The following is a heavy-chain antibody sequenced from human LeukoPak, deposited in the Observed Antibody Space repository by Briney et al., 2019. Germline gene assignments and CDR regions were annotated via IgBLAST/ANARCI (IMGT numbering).Heavy chain of an antibody. D-gene: IGHD2-15*01. CDR1: GFTFSSYA. V-gene: IGHV3-30*04. J-gene: IGHJ5*02. CDR3: ARDRIVVVVAALHVGFDP. Sequence: GGSLRLSCAASGFTFSSYAMHWVRQAPGKGLEWVAVISYDGSNKYYADSVKGRFTISRDNSKNTLYLQMNSLRAEDTAVYYCARDRIVVVVAALHVGFDPWGQGNLVTVSS. CDR2: ISYDGSNK.